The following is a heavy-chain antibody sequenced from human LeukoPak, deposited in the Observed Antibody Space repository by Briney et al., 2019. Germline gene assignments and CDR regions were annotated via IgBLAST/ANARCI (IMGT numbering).Heavy chain of an antibody. V-gene: IGHV3-7*01. CDR1: GGSFSGYY. D-gene: IGHD4-17*01. CDR3: ARGHYGLDC. J-gene: IGHJ4*02. CDR2: IKEDGSEK. Sequence: PSETLSLTCAVYGGSFSGYYWSWIRQPPGKGLEWVANIKEDGSEKYYVDSVKGRFTLSRDNAKNSLYLQMNSLRAEDTAVYYCARGHYGLDCWGQGTLVIVSS.